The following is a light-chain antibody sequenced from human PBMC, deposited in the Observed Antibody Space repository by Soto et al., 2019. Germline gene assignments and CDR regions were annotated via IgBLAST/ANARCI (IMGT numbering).Light chain of an antibody. CDR3: SSYTSSSTLVV. V-gene: IGLV2-14*03. CDR2: DVT. J-gene: IGLJ2*01. CDR1: SSDVGGYNY. Sequence: QSVLTQPASVSGSPGQSITISCTGTSSDVGGYNYVFWYQQHPGKAPKLIVYDVTNRPSGVSNRFSGSKSGNTASLTISGLQAEDEADYYCSSYTSSSTLVVFGGGTKLTVL.